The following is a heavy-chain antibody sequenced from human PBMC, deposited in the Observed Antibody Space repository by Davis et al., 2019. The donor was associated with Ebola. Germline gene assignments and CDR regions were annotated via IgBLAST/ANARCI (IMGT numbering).Heavy chain of an antibody. Sequence: GGSLRLSCATSGFTFRNYAMNWVRQAPGKGLEWVSSISSGSSYMFYADSVKGRFTISRDNAKNSLYLQMNSLRVEDTAVYYCARYSGTYRDYWGQGTLVTVSS. CDR3: ARYSGTYRDY. J-gene: IGHJ4*02. V-gene: IGHV3-21*06. CDR2: ISSGSSYM. CDR1: GFTFRNYA. D-gene: IGHD1-26*01.